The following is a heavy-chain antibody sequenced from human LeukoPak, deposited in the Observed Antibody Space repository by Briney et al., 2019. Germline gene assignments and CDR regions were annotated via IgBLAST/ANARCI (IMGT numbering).Heavy chain of an antibody. D-gene: IGHD3-9*01. V-gene: IGHV4-59*01. J-gene: IGHJ2*01. CDR1: GGSISCYY. Sequence: PSETLSLTCTVSGGSISCYYWSWIRQPPGKGLEWIGYIYYSGSTNYNPSLKSRVTISVDTSKNQFSLKLSSVTAADTAVYYCARVGYYDILTGYSPYWYFDLWGRGTLVTVSS. CDR3: ARVGYYDILTGYSPYWYFDL. CDR2: IYYSGST.